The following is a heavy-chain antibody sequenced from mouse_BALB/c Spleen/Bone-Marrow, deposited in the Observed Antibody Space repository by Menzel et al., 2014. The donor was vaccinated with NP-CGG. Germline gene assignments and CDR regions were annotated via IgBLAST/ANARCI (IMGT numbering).Heavy chain of an antibody. CDR3: ARGGRYDERTWFAY. J-gene: IGHJ3*01. CDR2: INPSNGRT. D-gene: IGHD2-14*01. Sequence: VQRVESGAELVKPGASVKLSCKASGYTFTSYWMHWVKQRPGQGLEWIGEINPSNGRTNYNEKFKSKATLTVDKSSSTAYMQLSSLTSEDSAVYYCARGGRYDERTWFAYWGQGTLVTVSA. V-gene: IGHV1S81*02. CDR1: GYTFTSYW.